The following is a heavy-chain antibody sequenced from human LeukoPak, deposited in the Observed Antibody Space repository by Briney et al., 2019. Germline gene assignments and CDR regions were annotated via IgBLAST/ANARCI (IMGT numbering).Heavy chain of an antibody. CDR3: AKGIPWACLPYCAFDI. Sequence: GGSLRLSCAASGFTFSSYAMIWVRQAPGKGLQWVSALSASGRGTYYADFVKGRFTVSRDNSKNTLYLQMNSLRAEDTALYFCAKGIPWACLPYCAFDIWGQGTMVTVSS. V-gene: IGHV3-23*01. CDR2: LSASGRGT. J-gene: IGHJ3*02. D-gene: IGHD1-26*01. CDR1: GFTFSSYA.